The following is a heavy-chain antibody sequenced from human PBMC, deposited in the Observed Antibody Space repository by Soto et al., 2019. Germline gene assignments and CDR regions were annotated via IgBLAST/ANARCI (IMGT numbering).Heavy chain of an antibody. CDR1: GFTFSDYF. CDR2: IGSRGSPI. D-gene: IGHD6-6*01. CDR3: ARVSNSSLFDY. Sequence: VHLVDSGGGLVKPGGSLRLSCAASGFTFSDYFMTWIRQAPGKGLEWVSYIGSRGSPIYYVDSVKGRFTISRDNAKDSLYLHMNSLRAEDTAVYYCARVSNSSLFDYWGQGTLVTVSS. J-gene: IGHJ4*02. V-gene: IGHV3-11*01.